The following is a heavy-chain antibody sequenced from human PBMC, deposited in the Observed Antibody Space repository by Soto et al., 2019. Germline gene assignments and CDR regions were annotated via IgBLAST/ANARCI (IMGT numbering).Heavy chain of an antibody. CDR2: IIPIFGTA. CDR1: GGTFSSYA. D-gene: IGHD1-26*01. Sequence: QVQLVQSGAEVKKPGSSVKVSCKASGGTFSSYAISWVRQAPGQGLEWMGGIIPIFGTANYAQKFQGRVTSTADESPSPAYMELSSLRSEDTAVYYCARADRYSGSSSPFDYWGQGTLVTVSS. J-gene: IGHJ4*02. V-gene: IGHV1-69*12. CDR3: ARADRYSGSSSPFDY.